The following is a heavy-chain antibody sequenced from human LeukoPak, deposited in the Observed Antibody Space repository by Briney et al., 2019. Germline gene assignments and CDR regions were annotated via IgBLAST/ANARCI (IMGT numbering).Heavy chain of an antibody. D-gene: IGHD6-19*01. CDR1: GGSISSGSYY. V-gene: IGHV4-39*07. Sequence: PSETLSLTCTVSGGSISSGSYYWGWIRQPPGKGLEWLGSMLYSGSSYYNPSLKSRVTLSVDTSKNQFSLKLSSVTAADTAVYYCAREPDSSGWSNWFDPWGQGTLVTVSS. CDR2: MLYSGSS. CDR3: AREPDSSGWSNWFDP. J-gene: IGHJ5*02.